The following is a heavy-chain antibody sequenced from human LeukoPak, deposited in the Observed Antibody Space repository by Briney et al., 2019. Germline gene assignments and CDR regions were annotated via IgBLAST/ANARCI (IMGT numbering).Heavy chain of an antibody. D-gene: IGHD2-2*01. V-gene: IGHV4-31*03. CDR3: AREYCSSTSCSPVDI. J-gene: IGHJ3*02. Sequence: SQTLSLACTVSGGSMSSGGYYWSWIRQHPGKGLEWIGYIYYSGSTYYNPSLKSRVTISVDTSKNQFSLKLSSVTAADTAVYYCAREYCSSTSCSPVDIWGQGTMVTVSS. CDR1: GGSMSSGGYY. CDR2: IYYSGST.